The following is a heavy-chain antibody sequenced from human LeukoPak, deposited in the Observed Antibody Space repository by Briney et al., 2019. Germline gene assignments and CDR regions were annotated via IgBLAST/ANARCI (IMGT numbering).Heavy chain of an antibody. CDR3: ARSLKLSSSFAYCYYYGMDV. V-gene: IGHV4-61*02. Sequence: TLSLTCTVSGGSISSGSYYWSWIRQPAGKGLEWIGRISTSGSTNYNPSLKSRVTISVDTSKNQFSLKLSSVTAADTAVYYCARSLKLSSSFAYCYYYGMDVWGQGTTVTVSS. J-gene: IGHJ6*02. D-gene: IGHD6-6*01. CDR1: GGSISSGSYY. CDR2: ISTSGST.